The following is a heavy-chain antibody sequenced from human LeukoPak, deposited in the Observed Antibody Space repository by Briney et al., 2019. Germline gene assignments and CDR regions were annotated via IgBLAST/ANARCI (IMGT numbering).Heavy chain of an antibody. CDR2: ISISGGST. CDR1: GFTFSNYA. CDR3: AKGATLNGGYDLDY. D-gene: IGHD5-12*01. V-gene: IGHV3-23*01. Sequence: GGSLRLSCAASGFTFSNYAMNWVRQVPGKGLEWVSTISISGGSTYYADSVKGRFTISRDNSKNTLYLQMNSLRAEDTAVYYCAKGATLNGGYDLDYWGQGTLVTVSS. J-gene: IGHJ4*02.